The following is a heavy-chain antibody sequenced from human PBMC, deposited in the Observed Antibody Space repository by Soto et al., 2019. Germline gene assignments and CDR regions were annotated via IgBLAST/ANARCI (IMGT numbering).Heavy chain of an antibody. CDR2: IWYDGSSK. D-gene: IGHD2-21*01. J-gene: IGHJ4*02. V-gene: IGHV3-33*01. CDR1: GFTFSSYG. Sequence: QEQLVESGGGVVQPGRSLRLSCAASGFTFSSYGMHWVRQAPGKGLEWVAVIWYDGSSKFYADSVKGRFTISRDNSKDTLYLQMSSLRADDTAVYYCARDQLDRLKHRETRYFDFWGQGTLVTVSS. CDR3: ARDQLDRLKHRETRYFDF.